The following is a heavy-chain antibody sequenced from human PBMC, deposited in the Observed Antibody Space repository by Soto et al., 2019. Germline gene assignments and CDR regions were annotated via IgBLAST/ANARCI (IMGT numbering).Heavy chain of an antibody. CDR2: ISYDGSNK. V-gene: IGHV3-30*18. CDR1: GFTFSSYG. CDR3: AKVNLPLPITKTGTDYYYDMDV. J-gene: IGHJ6*02. Sequence: PGGSLRLSCAASGFTFSSYGMHWVRQAPGKGLEWVAVISYDGSNKYYADSVKGRFTISRDNSKNTLYLQMNSLRAEDTAVYYCAKVNLPLPITKTGTDYYYDMDVWGQGTTVTVSS. D-gene: IGHD7-27*01.